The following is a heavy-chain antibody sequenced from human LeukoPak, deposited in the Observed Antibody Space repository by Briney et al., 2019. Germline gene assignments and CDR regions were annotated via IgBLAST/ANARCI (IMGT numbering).Heavy chain of an antibody. CDR1: GFTFDDYV. CDR2: ISWNSGSI. J-gene: IGHJ3*02. D-gene: IGHD5-24*01. V-gene: IGHV3-9*01. Sequence: PGRSLRLSCAASGFTFDDYVMHWVRQAPGKGLEWVSGISWNSGSIGYADSVKGRFTISRDNAKNSLYLQMNSLRAEDTALYYCAKDREVGLDGAFDTWGQGTMVTVSS. CDR3: AKDREVGLDGAFDT.